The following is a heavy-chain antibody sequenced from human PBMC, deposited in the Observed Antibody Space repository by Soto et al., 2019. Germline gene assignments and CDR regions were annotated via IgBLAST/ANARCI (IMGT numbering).Heavy chain of an antibody. Sequence: QLQLQESGPGLVKPSETLSLTCTVSGGSISSSSYYWGWIRQPPGKGLEWIGSIYYSGSTYYNPSLKRRVTISVDTSKNQFSLKLSSVTAADTAVYYCARHEGQQWLVRSEYFQHWGQGTLVTVSS. J-gene: IGHJ1*01. CDR1: GGSISSSSYY. CDR2: IYYSGST. D-gene: IGHD6-19*01. CDR3: ARHEGQQWLVRSEYFQH. V-gene: IGHV4-39*01.